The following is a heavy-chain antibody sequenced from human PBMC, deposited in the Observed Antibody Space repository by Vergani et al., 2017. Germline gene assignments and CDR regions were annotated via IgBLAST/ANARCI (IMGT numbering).Heavy chain of an antibody. D-gene: IGHD6-19*01. CDR1: GASIRSSNYY. Sequence: QLQLQESDPGLVKPSATLSLTCSVSGASIRSSNYYWCWIRQPPGKGLEWIASIYYSGSTYYHPSLKCRVTSSVDTSKNQFSLKLSSVTAADTAVYFCARHSTVEWLVKLGWIDPWGQGILVTVSS. V-gene: IGHV4-39*01. CDR3: ARHSTVEWLVKLGWIDP. J-gene: IGHJ5*02. CDR2: IYYSGST.